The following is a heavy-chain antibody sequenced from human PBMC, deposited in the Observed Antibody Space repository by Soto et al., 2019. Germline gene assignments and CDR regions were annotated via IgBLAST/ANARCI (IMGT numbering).Heavy chain of an antibody. J-gene: IGHJ5*02. Sequence: QVQLQESGPGLVKPSQTLSLTCTVSGGSISIGVYYWGWIRQPPGKGLEWIGYIYHIGSTYYNPSRKSRVTISVDTSKNQFSLKLSSVTAADTAVYYCARERPDGARLDPWGQGTLVTVSS. CDR2: IYHIGST. D-gene: IGHD6-6*01. V-gene: IGHV4-30-4*01. CDR1: GGSISIGVYY. CDR3: ARERPDGARLDP.